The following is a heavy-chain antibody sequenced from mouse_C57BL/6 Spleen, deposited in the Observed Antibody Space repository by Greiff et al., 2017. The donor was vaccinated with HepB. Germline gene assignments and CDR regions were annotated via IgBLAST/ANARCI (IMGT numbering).Heavy chain of an antibody. CDR3: ARAITTVVATDAMDY. D-gene: IGHD1-1*01. Sequence: EVQRVESGGGLVKPGGSLKLSCAASGFTFSDYGMHWVRQAPEKGLEWVAYISSGSSTIYYADTVKGRFTISRDNAKNTLFLQMTSLRSEDTAMYYCARAITTVVATDAMDYWGQGTSVTVSS. J-gene: IGHJ4*01. CDR2: ISSGSSTI. CDR1: GFTFSDYG. V-gene: IGHV5-17*01.